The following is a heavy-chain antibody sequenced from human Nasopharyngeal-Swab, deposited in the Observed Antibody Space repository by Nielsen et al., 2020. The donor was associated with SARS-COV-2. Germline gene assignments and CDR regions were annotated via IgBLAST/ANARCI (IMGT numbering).Heavy chain of an antibody. CDR1: GYSFTSYY. Sequence: GGSLRLSCKGSGYSFTSYYIIWVRQMPGKGLEWMGRIDPSDSYTNYSPSFQGHVTISADKSISTAYLQWSSLKASDTAIYYCARRWFEYNSSPEWDYWGQGTLVTVSS. CDR2: IDPSDSYT. CDR3: ARRWFEYNSSPEWDY. V-gene: IGHV5-10-1*01. J-gene: IGHJ4*02. D-gene: IGHD6-6*01.